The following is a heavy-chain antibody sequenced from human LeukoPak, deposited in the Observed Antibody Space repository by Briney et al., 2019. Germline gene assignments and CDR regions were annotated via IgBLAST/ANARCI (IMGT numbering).Heavy chain of an antibody. Sequence: ASVKVSCKASGYTFTSYDINWVRQATGQGLEWMGWMNPNSGNTGYAQKFQGRVTMTRNTSISTAYMELSSLRSEDTAVYYCARTTESGSYYYYYYYYMDVWGKGTTVTISS. CDR1: GYTFTSYD. D-gene: IGHD1-26*01. CDR3: ARTTESGSYYYYYYYYMDV. J-gene: IGHJ6*03. V-gene: IGHV1-8*01. CDR2: MNPNSGNT.